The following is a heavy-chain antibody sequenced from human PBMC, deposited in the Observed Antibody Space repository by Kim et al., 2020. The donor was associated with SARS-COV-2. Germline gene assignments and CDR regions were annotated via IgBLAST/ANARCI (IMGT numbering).Heavy chain of an antibody. D-gene: IGHD3-10*01. CDR2: IYYSGST. CDR1: GGSISSYY. Sequence: SETLSLTCTVSGGSISSYYWSWIRQPPGKGLEWIGYIYYSGSTNYNPSLKSRVTISVDTSKNQFSLKLSSVTAADTAVYYCASSPYYYGSGSYYLYFDYWGQGTLVTVSS. V-gene: IGHV4-59*01. CDR3: ASSPYYYGSGSYYLYFDY. J-gene: IGHJ4*02.